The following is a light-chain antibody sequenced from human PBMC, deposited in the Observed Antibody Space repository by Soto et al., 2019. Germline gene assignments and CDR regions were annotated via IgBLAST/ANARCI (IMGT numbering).Light chain of an antibody. CDR1: QSVSSH. V-gene: IGKV3-20*01. CDR2: GAS. CDR3: QQYGRSPPRT. J-gene: IGKJ1*01. Sequence: EIVMTQSPATLSVSPGEGATVSCRASQSVSSHLAWYQQKPGQAPRLFIYGASSRATGIPARFSGSGSGTDFTLSISRLEPEDFAVYYCQQYGRSPPRTFGQGTKVDIK.